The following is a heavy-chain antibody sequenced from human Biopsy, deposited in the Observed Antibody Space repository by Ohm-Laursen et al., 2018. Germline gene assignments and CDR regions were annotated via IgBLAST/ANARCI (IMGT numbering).Heavy chain of an antibody. CDR3: AKQGIRGYYEY. CDR2: IYYTGNT. D-gene: IGHD3-22*01. CDR1: GVSISSSASY. J-gene: IGHJ4*02. Sequence: SDTLSLTCAVSGVSISSSASYWGWFRQSPGMGLVWIGNIYYTGNTYYNPSLDSRLTISGDTSKNHFSLKLSSVTAADTAVYYCAKQGIRGYYEYWGQGSPVTVSS. V-gene: IGHV4-39*01.